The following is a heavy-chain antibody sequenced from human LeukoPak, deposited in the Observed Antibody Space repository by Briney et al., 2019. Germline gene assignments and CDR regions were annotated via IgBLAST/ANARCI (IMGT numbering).Heavy chain of an antibody. V-gene: IGHV3-74*01. J-gene: IGHJ6*04. D-gene: IGHD3-10*02. Sequence: GGSLRLSCAASGFTFSTYWMHWVRQAPGKGLVWVSRINSDGSTTNYADSVKGRFTISRDNAKNSLYLQMNSLRAEDTAVYYCAELGITMIGGVWGKGTTVTVSS. CDR1: GFTFSTYW. CDR2: INSDGSTT. CDR3: AELGITMIGGV.